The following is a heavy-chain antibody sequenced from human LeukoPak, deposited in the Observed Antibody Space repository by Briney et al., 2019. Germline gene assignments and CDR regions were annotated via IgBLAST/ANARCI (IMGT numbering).Heavy chain of an antibody. CDR1: AYTFTGYY. D-gene: IGHD5-18*01. CDR2: IIPIFGTA. J-gene: IGHJ4*02. V-gene: IGHV1-69*05. CDR3: ARGRGYSYGSDFDY. Sequence: ASVKVSCKASAYTFTGYYMHWVRQAPGQGLEWMGGIIPIFGTANYAQKFQGRVTITTDESTSTAYVELSSLRSEDTAVYHCARGRGYSYGSDFDYWGQGTLVTVSS.